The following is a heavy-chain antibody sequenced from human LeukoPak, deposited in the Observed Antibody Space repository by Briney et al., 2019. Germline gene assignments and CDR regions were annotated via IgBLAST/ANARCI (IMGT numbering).Heavy chain of an antibody. CDR1: GYTFTSYY. CDR3: ARDFHDSSGPPRNFQH. Sequence: ASVKLSCKASGYTFTSYYMHWVRQAPGQGLEWMGIINPGGGSTSYAQKFQGRITMTRDTSTSTVSMELSSLRSEDTAVYYCARDFHDSSGPPRNFQHGGQGTLVTVSS. CDR2: INPGGGST. V-gene: IGHV1-46*01. D-gene: IGHD3-22*01. J-gene: IGHJ1*01.